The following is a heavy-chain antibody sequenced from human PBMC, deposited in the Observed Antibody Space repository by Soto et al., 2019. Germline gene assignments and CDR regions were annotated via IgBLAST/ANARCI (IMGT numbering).Heavy chain of an antibody. CDR1: GYTVSSYY. V-gene: IGHV1-46*03. CDR3: ATKNYFDF. CDR2: IDPSGHST. J-gene: IGHJ4*02. Sequence: GASVKVSCKASGYTVSSYYMHWVRQAPGQGLEWMGIIDPSGHSTTYAQKFQGRVTMTRDTSTSILYMDLSSLRSEDTAVYYCATKNYFDFWGQGTLVTVSS.